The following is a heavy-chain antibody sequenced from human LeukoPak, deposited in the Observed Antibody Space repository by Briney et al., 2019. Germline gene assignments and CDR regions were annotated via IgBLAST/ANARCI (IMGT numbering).Heavy chain of an antibody. Sequence: GSLRLSCAASGFIFSGYWMTWVRQTPGKGLEWVANIKHDGSAANYMDSVRGRFTVSRDNAKNSLYLQMNSLRAEDTALYYCAKADSSSWRDDAFDIWGQGTMVTVSS. CDR2: IKHDGSAA. V-gene: IGHV3-7*03. CDR1: GFIFSGYW. CDR3: AKADSSSWRDDAFDI. J-gene: IGHJ3*02. D-gene: IGHD6-13*01.